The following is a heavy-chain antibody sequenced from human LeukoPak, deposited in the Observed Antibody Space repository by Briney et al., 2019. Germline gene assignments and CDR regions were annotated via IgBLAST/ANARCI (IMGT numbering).Heavy chain of an antibody. CDR1: GYTFTSYG. Sequence: GASVKVSRKASGYTFTSYGISWVRQAPGQGLEWMGWISAYNGNTNYAQKLQGRVTMTTDTSTSTAYMELRSLRSDDTAVYYCARFTYYYDSRGFDYWGQGTLVTVSS. D-gene: IGHD3-22*01. J-gene: IGHJ4*02. CDR3: ARFTYYYDSRGFDY. CDR2: ISAYNGNT. V-gene: IGHV1-18*01.